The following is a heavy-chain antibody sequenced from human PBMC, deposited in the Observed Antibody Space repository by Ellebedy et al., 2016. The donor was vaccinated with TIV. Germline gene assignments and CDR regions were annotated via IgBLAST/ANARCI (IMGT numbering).Heavy chain of an antibody. Sequence: GESLKISCAVSGFTFRNYGMTWVRQAPGKGLELVSAISRSGDSTDYADSVKGRFTISRDNSKNTLFLQMNSLRAEDTAKYYCVRGSTVPDYWGQGTLVAVSS. V-gene: IGHV3-23*01. CDR3: VRGSTVPDY. J-gene: IGHJ4*02. CDR2: ISRSGDST. D-gene: IGHD4-11*01. CDR1: GFTFRNYG.